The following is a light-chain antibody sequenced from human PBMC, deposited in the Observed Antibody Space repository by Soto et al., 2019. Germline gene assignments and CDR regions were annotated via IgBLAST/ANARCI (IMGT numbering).Light chain of an antibody. CDR2: GAS. Sequence: DIQMTQSPSSLSASVGDRVTITCRASQSISSYLNWYQQKPGKAPKLLIYGASTLQSGVPSRFSGSGSGTVFTLTISSLQPEDVATYYCQQCYDNPTFGPGTKVNIK. J-gene: IGKJ3*01. CDR3: QQCYDNPT. V-gene: IGKV1-39*01. CDR1: QSISSY.